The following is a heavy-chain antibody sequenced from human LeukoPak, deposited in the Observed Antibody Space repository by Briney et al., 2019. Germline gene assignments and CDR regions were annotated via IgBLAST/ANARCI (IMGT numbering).Heavy chain of an antibody. D-gene: IGHD1-26*01. CDR2: IYYSGST. CDR3: AREVGWELLMIGAFDI. Sequence: SETLSLTCTVSGGSISSYYWSWIRQPAGKGLEWIGYIYYSGSTNYTPSLKSRVTISVDTSKNQFSLKLSSVTAADTAVYYCAREVGWELLMIGAFDIWGQGTMVTVSS. V-gene: IGHV4-59*01. J-gene: IGHJ3*02. CDR1: GGSISSYY.